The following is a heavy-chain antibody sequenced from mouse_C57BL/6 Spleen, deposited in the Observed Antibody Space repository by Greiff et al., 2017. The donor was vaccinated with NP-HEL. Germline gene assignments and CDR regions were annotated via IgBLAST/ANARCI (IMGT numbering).Heavy chain of an antibody. D-gene: IGHD1-1*01. Sequence: QVQLKESGAELARPGASVKLSCKASGYTFTSYGISWVKQRTGQGLEWIVEIYPRSGNTYYNEKFKGKATLTADKSSGTAYMELRSLTSEDSAVYFCARITTVVPYFDYWGQGTTLTVSS. V-gene: IGHV1-81*01. CDR2: IYPRSGNT. J-gene: IGHJ2*01. CDR3: ARITTVVPYFDY. CDR1: GYTFTSYG.